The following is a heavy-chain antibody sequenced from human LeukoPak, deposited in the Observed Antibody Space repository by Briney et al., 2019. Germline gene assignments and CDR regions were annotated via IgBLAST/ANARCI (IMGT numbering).Heavy chain of an antibody. CDR1: GGSISSSSYY. V-gene: IGHV4-39*01. D-gene: IGHD3-22*01. Sequence: PSETLSLTCSVSGGSISSSSYYWGWIRQPPGKGLQWIGSIHYSGSTYYNPSLKSRVTISVDTSKNQFSLKLSSVTAADTAVYYCATHPYYDSSGYSDNWFDPWGQGTLVTVSS. CDR3: ATHPYYDSSGYSDNWFDP. CDR2: IHYSGST. J-gene: IGHJ5*02.